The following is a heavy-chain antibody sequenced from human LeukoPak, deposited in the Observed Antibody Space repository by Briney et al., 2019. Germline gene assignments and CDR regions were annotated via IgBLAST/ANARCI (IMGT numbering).Heavy chain of an antibody. CDR3: ARGKLLGWFDP. D-gene: IGHD1-26*01. CDR1: GGSISSGDYY. CDR2: IYYSGST. V-gene: IGHV4-30-4*08. J-gene: IGHJ5*02. Sequence: SETVSLTCTVSGGSISSGDYYWSWIRQPPGKGLEWIGYIYYSGSTYYNPSLKSRVTISVDTSKNQFSLKLSSVTAADTAVYYCARGKLLGWFDPWGQGTLVTVSS.